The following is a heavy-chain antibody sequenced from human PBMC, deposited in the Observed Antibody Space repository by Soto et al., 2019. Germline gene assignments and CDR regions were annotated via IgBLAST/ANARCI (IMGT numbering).Heavy chain of an antibody. D-gene: IGHD2-15*01. Sequence: QVQLVQSGAEVKKPGSSVKVSCKASGGTFSSYTISWVRQAPGQGLEWMGRIIPILGIANYAQKFQGRVTITADKSTSTAYMELSSLRSEDMAVYYCASLGYCSGGSCDGWFDPWGQGTLVTVSS. CDR3: ASLGYCSGGSCDGWFDP. V-gene: IGHV1-69*02. J-gene: IGHJ5*02. CDR2: IIPILGIA. CDR1: GGTFSSYT.